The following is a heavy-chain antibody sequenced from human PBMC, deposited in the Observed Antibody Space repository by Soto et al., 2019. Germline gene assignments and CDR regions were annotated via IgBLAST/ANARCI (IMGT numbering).Heavy chain of an antibody. V-gene: IGHV4-31*03. CDR3: ARETGASGLPFDF. CDR2: IYYSGST. D-gene: IGHD5-12*01. CDR1: GGSISSGGYY. Sequence: SETLSLTCTVSGGSISSGGYYWSWIRQHPGKGLEWIGYIYYSGSTYYNPSLKSRVTISVDTSKNQFSLKLSSVTAADTAVYYCARETGASGLPFDFCGQGAVVTVCS. J-gene: IGHJ4*02.